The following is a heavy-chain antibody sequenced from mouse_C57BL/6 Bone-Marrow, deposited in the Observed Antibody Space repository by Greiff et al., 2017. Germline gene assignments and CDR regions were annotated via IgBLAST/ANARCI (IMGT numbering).Heavy chain of an antibody. J-gene: IGHJ1*03. D-gene: IGHD1-1*01. CDR1: GYTFTSYW. CDR3: AREEGLLRDFDV. V-gene: IGHV1-61*01. CDR2: IYPSDSET. Sequence: VQLQQPGAELVRPGSSVKLSCKASGYTFTSYWMDWVKQRPGQGLEWIGNIYPSDSETHYNQKFKDKATLTVDKSSSTAYMQLSSLTSEDSAVYYCAREEGLLRDFDVWGTGTTVTVSS.